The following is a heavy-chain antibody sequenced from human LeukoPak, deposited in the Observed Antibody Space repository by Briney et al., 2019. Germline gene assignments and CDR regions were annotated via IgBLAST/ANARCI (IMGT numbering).Heavy chain of an antibody. J-gene: IGHJ4*02. CDR3: ARGVFVVLRYFDWSSSGFDY. CDR2: INHSGST. CDR1: GGSFSGCY. Sequence: SETLSLTCAVYGGSFSGCYWSWIRQPPGKGLEWIGEINHSGSTNYNPSLKSRVTISVDTSKNQFSLKLSSVTAADTAVYYCARGVFVVLRYFDWSSSGFDYWGQGTLVTVSS. V-gene: IGHV4-34*01. D-gene: IGHD3-9*01.